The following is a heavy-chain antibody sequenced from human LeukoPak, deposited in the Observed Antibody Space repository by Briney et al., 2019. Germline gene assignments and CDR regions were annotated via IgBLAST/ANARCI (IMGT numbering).Heavy chain of an antibody. D-gene: IGHD2-2*01. Sequence: PSETLSLTCAVYGGSFSGRYWSWIRQAPGKGLEWVSAISGSGGSTYYADSVKGRFTISRDNSKNTLYLQMNSLRAEDTAVYYCARDGLEYQLLLLGYYYYGMDVWGQGTTVTVSS. CDR2: ISGSGGST. V-gene: IGHV3-23*01. CDR3: ARDGLEYQLLLLGYYYYGMDV. J-gene: IGHJ6*02. CDR1: GGSFSGRY.